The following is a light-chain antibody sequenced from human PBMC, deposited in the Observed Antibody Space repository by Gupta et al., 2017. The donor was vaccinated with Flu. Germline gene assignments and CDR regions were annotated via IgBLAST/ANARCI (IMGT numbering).Light chain of an antibody. V-gene: IGLV1-47*01. J-gene: IGLJ3*02. CDR2: RND. Sequence: SSNIGNNYVDLYQHLPGSAPKLLIYRNDHQPAGVPDRFSASKSATSVSLAISGLRSEDEADYYCTTWDDSLSGQVFGGGTKVTVL. CDR1: SSNIGNNY. CDR3: TTWDDSLSGQV.